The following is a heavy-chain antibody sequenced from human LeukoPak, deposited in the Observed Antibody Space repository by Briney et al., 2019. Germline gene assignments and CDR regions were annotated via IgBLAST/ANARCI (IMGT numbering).Heavy chain of an antibody. CDR2: IIPIFGTA. D-gene: IGHD5-12*01. J-gene: IGHJ4*02. CDR3: ARDRPGGEIVAPFDY. Sequence: ASVKVSCKASGGTFSSYAISWVRQAPGQGLEWMGGIIPIFGTANYAQKFQGKVTITTDESANTAFMELSSLRSEDTAVYYCARDRPGGEIVAPFDYWGQGTLVTVSS. CDR1: GGTFSSYA. V-gene: IGHV1-69*05.